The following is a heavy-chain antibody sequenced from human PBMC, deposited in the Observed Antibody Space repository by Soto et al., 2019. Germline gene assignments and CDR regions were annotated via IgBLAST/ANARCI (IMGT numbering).Heavy chain of an antibody. CDR1: GGSFSGYY. CDR2: INHSGST. V-gene: IGHV4-34*01. J-gene: IGHJ5*02. Sequence: QVQLQQWGAGLLKPSETLSLTCAVYGGSFSGYYWSWIRQPPGKGLEWIGEINHSGSTNYNPSLKSRVTISVETSKNQFSLKLSSVTAADTAVYYCARGMSPARIAVTRRWFDPWGQGTLVTVSS. CDR3: ARGMSPARIAVTRRWFDP. D-gene: IGHD6-19*01.